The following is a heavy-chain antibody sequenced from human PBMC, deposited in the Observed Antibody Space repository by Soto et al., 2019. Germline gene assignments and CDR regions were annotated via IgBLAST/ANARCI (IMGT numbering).Heavy chain of an antibody. V-gene: IGHV4-59*01. D-gene: IGHD3-3*01. CDR2: IYYSGST. CDR3: ARVTNYDFWSGYYTETPYYYIDV. Sequence: SETLSLTCTVSGGSISSYYWSWIRQPPGKGLEWIGYIYYSGSTNYNPSLKSRVTISVDTSKNQFSLKLSSVTAADTAVYYCARVTNYDFWSGYYTETPYYYIDVWGKGTTVTVS. J-gene: IGHJ6*03. CDR1: GGSISSYY.